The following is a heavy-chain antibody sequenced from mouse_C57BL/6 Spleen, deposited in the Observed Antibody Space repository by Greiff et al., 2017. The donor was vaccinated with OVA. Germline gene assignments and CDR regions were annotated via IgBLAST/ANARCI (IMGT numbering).Heavy chain of an antibody. CDR2: ISSGGSYT. CDR1: GFTFSSYG. V-gene: IGHV5-6*02. CDR3: ARHYYSKPDYAMDY. D-gene: IGHD2-5*01. J-gene: IGHJ4*01. Sequence: DVMLVESGGDLVKPGGSLKLSCAASGFTFSSYGMSWVRQTPDKRLEWVATISSGGSYTYYPDSVKGRFTISRDNAKNTLYLQMSSLKSEDTAMYYCARHYYSKPDYAMDYWGQGTSVTVSS.